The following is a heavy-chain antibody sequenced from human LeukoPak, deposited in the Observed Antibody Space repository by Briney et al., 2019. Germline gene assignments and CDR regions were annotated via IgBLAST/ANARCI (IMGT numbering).Heavy chain of an antibody. CDR3: ARHLPTSTIFGVVIRTDYYYYYMDV. J-gene: IGHJ6*03. V-gene: IGHV4-39*01. Sequence: PSETLSLTCTVSGGSISSSSYYWGWIRQPPGTGLEWIGSIYYSGSTYYNPSLKSRVTISVDTSKNQFSLKLSSVTAADTAVYYCARHLPTSTIFGVVIRTDYYYYYMDVWGKGTTVTVSS. D-gene: IGHD3-3*01. CDR1: GGSISSSSYY. CDR2: IYYSGST.